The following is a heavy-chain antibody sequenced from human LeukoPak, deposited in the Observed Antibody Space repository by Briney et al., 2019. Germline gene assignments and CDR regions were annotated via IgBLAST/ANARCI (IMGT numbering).Heavy chain of an antibody. CDR2: IWYDGSNK. CDR1: GFTFSNYG. V-gene: IGHV3-33*01. CDR3: ATDRNSGKYYDY. Sequence: GGSLRLSCAASGFTFSNYGMHWVRQAPGKGLEWVALIWYDGSNKYYADSVRGRFTVSRDNAKNTLYLQMDSLRAEDTAVYYCATDRNSGKYYDYWGQGTLVTVSS. D-gene: IGHD1-26*01. J-gene: IGHJ4*02.